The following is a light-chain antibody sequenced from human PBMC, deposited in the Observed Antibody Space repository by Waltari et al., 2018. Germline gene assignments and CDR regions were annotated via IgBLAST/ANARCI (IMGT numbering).Light chain of an antibody. Sequence: DIVLTPSPDTLSLSPGQTATLSCRASQTVAGDNLAWYQHQRGQAPRLLIYAASSRAAGVPDRFRGSASGTDFTLTISRLEPEDFAVYYCQQFDASVLTFGGGTKVEMK. V-gene: IGKV3-20*01. CDR1: QTVAGDN. CDR2: AAS. J-gene: IGKJ4*01. CDR3: QQFDASVLT.